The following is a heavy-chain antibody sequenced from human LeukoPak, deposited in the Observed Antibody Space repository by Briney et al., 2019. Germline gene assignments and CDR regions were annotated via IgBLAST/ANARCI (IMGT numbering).Heavy chain of an antibody. Sequence: GGSLRLSCAASGFTFSSYSMNWVRQAPGKGLEWVSSISSSSSYIYYADSVKGRFTISGDNAKNSLYLQMNSLRAEDTAVYYCARDPRIVVVIASPFDYWGQGTLVTVSS. D-gene: IGHD2-21*01. V-gene: IGHV3-21*01. J-gene: IGHJ4*02. CDR1: GFTFSSYS. CDR3: ARDPRIVVVIASPFDY. CDR2: ISSSSSYI.